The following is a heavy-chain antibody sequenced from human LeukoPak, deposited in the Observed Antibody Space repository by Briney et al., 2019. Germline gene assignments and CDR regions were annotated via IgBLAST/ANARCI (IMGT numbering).Heavy chain of an antibody. V-gene: IGHV3-15*01. J-gene: IGHJ4*02. CDR3: TTDPEYSGYDPPGY. Sequence: GGSLRLSCAASGFTFSNAWMSWVRQAPGKGLEWVGRIKSKTDGGTTDYAAPVKGSFTISRDDSKNTLYLQMNSLKTEDTAVYYCTTDPEYSGYDPPGYWGQGTLVTVSS. CDR2: IKSKTDGGTT. D-gene: IGHD5-12*01. CDR1: GFTFSNAW.